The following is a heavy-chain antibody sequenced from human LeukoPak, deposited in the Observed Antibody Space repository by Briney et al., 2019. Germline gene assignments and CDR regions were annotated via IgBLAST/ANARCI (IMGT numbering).Heavy chain of an antibody. V-gene: IGHV4-34*01. CDR2: INHSGST. D-gene: IGHD3-3*01. CDR3: ARMTHYDFWSGYSYYMDV. J-gene: IGHJ6*03. CDR1: GGSFSGYC. Sequence: SETLSLTCAVYGGSFSGYCWSWIRQPPGKGLEWIGEINHSGSTNYNPSLKSRVTISVDTSKNQFSLKLSSVTAADTAVYYCARMTHYDFWSGYSYYMDVWGKGTTVTVSS.